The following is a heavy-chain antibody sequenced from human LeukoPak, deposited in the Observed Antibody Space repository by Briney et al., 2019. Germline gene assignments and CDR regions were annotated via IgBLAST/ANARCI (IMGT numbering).Heavy chain of an antibody. CDR1: GFTVSSNY. J-gene: IGHJ5*02. Sequence: GGSLRLSCAASGFTVSSNYMSWVRQAPGKGLEWVSVIYSGGSTYYADFVKGRFTISRDNSKNTLYLQMNSLRAEDTAVYYCARGLWFGDVKWFDPWGQGTLVTVSS. V-gene: IGHV3-66*01. CDR3: ARGLWFGDVKWFDP. CDR2: IYSGGST. D-gene: IGHD3-10*01.